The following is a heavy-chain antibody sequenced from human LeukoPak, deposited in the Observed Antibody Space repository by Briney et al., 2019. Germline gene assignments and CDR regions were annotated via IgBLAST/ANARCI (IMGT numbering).Heavy chain of an antibody. CDR1: GFTFSSYW. D-gene: IGHD1-26*01. Sequence: GSLRLSCAASGFTFSSYWMSWVRQAPGKGLEWVANIKQDGSEKYYVDSVKGRFTISRDNAKNSLYLQMNSLRAEDTAVYYCAKDYEPLVGVHRWGDWFDPWGQGTWSPSPQ. CDR2: IKQDGSEK. V-gene: IGHV3-7*03. J-gene: IGHJ5*02. CDR3: AKDYEPLVGVHRWGDWFDP.